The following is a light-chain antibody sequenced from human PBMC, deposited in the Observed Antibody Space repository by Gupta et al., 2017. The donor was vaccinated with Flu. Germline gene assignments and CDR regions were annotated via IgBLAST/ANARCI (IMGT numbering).Light chain of an antibody. CDR1: QNVSYY. V-gene: IGKV3-11*01. CDR3: PQRNDLFT. J-gene: IGKJ4*01. CDR2: DAS. Sequence: IVLTQSPATLSLSPGERATLSCMASQNVSYYLDWYQQKPGQAPRLLIYDASKRATGVPVRFSGSGSGTDFTLTIRSLEPEDFAVYYCPQRNDLFTFGGGTKLEIK.